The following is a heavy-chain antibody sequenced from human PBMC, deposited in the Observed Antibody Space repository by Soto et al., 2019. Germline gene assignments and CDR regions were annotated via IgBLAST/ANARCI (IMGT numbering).Heavy chain of an antibody. CDR3: ARDIYIPASGTTLRYYYGMDV. CDR1: GYTFTSYG. Sequence: QVQLVQSGAEVKKPGASVKVSCKASGYTFTSYGISWVRQAPGQGLEWMGWISAYNGNTNYAQKLQGRVSMTTDTSTSTAYMELRSLRSDDTAVYYCARDIYIPASGTTLRYYYGMDVWGQGTTVTVSS. J-gene: IGHJ6*02. CDR2: ISAYNGNT. V-gene: IGHV1-18*01. D-gene: IGHD6-13*01.